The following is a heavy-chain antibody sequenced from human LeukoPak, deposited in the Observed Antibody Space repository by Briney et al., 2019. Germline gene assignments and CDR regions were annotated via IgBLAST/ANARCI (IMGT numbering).Heavy chain of an antibody. Sequence: GGSLRLSCAASGFTFSSYWMSWVRQAPGKGLEWVAKIKQDGSEKYYVDSVKGRFTISRDNAKNSLYLQMNSLRAEDTAVYYCARGAHKRDDYGGFLDYWGQGTLVTVSS. J-gene: IGHJ4*02. V-gene: IGHV3-7*01. CDR1: GFTFSSYW. CDR3: ARGAHKRDDYGGFLDY. CDR2: IKQDGSEK. D-gene: IGHD4-23*01.